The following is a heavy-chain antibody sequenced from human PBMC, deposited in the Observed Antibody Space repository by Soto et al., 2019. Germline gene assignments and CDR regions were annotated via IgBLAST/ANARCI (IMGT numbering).Heavy chain of an antibody. J-gene: IGHJ5*01. D-gene: IGHD7-27*01. CDR1: GFSFSISP. Sequence: QVQLVESGGGVVQPGRSLRLSCAASGFSFSISPMHWVRQAPGKGPEWVALISYDGTNKFYADSVKGRFTISRDNSKSTLYLQVDSLRPXDAAVXYCXXXPKXXGGQHWAFNYFDSWGXGTLVTVSS. CDR3: XXXPKXXGGQHWAFNYFDS. CDR2: ISYDGTNK. V-gene: IGHV3-30-3*01.